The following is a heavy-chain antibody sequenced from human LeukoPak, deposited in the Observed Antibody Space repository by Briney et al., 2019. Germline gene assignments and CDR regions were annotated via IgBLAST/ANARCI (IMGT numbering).Heavy chain of an antibody. CDR1: GGSISSTSYY. Sequence: SETLSLTCTVSGGSISSTSYYWGWIRQPPGKGLEWIGTIYYTGSTYYNPSLKSRVTISVDRSKNLFSLKLRSVTAADTAVYYCARQAESRIAVAATGLYYFDYWGQGTLVTVSS. J-gene: IGHJ4*02. D-gene: IGHD6-19*01. V-gene: IGHV4-39*01. CDR3: ARQAESRIAVAATGLYYFDY. CDR2: IYYTGST.